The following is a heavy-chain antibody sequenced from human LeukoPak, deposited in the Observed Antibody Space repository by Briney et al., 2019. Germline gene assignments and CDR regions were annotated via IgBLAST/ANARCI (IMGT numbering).Heavy chain of an antibody. CDR3: ARLRFWGLYYYYYYGMDV. D-gene: IGHD3-3*01. J-gene: IGHJ6*02. CDR1: GYTFTSYD. Sequence: ASVKVSCKASGYTFTSYDINWVRQATGQGLEWMGWMNPNSGNTGYAQKFQGRVTMTRNTSISTAYMELSSLRSEDTAVYYCARLRFWGLYYYYYYGMDVWGQGTTVTVSS. CDR2: MNPNSGNT. V-gene: IGHV1-8*01.